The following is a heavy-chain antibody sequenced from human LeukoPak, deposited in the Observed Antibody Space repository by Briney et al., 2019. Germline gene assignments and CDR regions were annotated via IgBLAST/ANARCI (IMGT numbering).Heavy chain of an antibody. D-gene: IGHD2-15*01. CDR2: IYYSGST. CDR3: ARSYCSGGSCYPNLDY. Sequence: SETLSLTCTVSGGSISSYYWSWIRQPPGKGLEWIGYIYYSGSTNYNPSLKSRVTISVDTSKNQFSLKLSSVTAADTAVYYCARSYCSGGSCYPNLDYWGQGTLVTVSS. V-gene: IGHV4-59*08. J-gene: IGHJ4*02. CDR1: GGSISSYY.